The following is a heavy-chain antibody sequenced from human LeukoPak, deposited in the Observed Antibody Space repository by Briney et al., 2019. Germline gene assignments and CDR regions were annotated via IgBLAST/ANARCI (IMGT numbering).Heavy chain of an antibody. Sequence: SETLSLTCTVSGGSISSYYWSWIRQPPGKGLEWIGYIYYSGSTNYNPSLKSRATISVDTSKNQFSLKLRSVTAADTAVYYCARVTGYMIEDYFDYWGQGTLVTVSS. D-gene: IGHD3-22*01. V-gene: IGHV4-59*01. CDR3: ARVTGYMIEDYFDY. J-gene: IGHJ4*02. CDR1: GGSISSYY. CDR2: IYYSGST.